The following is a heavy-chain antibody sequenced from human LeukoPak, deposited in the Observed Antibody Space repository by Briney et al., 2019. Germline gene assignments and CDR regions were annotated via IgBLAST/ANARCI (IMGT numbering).Heavy chain of an antibody. D-gene: IGHD2-2*01. Sequence: ASVKVSCKAFDSTFNSQGFSWVRQAPGQGLEWMGWISAYNGNTRFARKLQDRVSMTTDTSTTTAYMELRSLTSDDTAMYYCARDSTLCRGTNCYQNDPFDIWGQGTMVTVSS. CDR3: ARDSTLCRGTNCYQNDPFDI. V-gene: IGHV1-18*01. CDR2: ISAYNGNT. CDR1: DSTFNSQG. J-gene: IGHJ3*02.